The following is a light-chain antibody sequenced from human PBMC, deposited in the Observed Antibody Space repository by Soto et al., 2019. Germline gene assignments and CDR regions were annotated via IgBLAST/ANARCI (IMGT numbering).Light chain of an antibody. CDR3: QQYNNWPRT. CDR2: GAS. V-gene: IGKV3-15*01. Sequence: EIAMTQSPATLSVSPGERATLSCRASQSVSSNVAWYQQKRGQAPRLLIYGASARATAIPARFSGSGSGTEFTLTISSLQSEDFAVYYCQQYNNWPRTFGQGTKVDIK. J-gene: IGKJ1*01. CDR1: QSVSSN.